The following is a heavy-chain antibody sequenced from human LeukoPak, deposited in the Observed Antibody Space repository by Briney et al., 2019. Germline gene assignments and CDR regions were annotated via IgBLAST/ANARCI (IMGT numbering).Heavy chain of an antibody. V-gene: IGHV1-3*01. J-gene: IGHJ4*02. CDR3: ARDSDTSDWAWVY. CDR2: INAGIGET. Sequence: PEGSVKVSCKASGYTFTSYSKYTIHWVRQAPGQRLEWMGWINAGIGETRYSQKFQSRVTFTGDTSANTVYMELNSLISEDTAVYYCARDSDTSDWAWVYWGQGTLVTVSS. D-gene: IGHD6-19*01. CDR1: GYTFTSYS.